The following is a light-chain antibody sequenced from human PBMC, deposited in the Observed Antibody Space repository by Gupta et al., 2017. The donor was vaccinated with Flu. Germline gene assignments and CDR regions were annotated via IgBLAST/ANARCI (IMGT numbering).Light chain of an antibody. J-gene: IGKJ1*01. Sequence: EIVMTQSPATLSVSPGERATLSCRASQSVSSNLAWYQQKPGQAPRLPIDGASTRATGIPARFSGRGSGTEFTLTISSLQSEDFAVYYCQQYNNWPPWTFGQGTKVEIK. CDR3: QQYNNWPPWT. V-gene: IGKV3-15*01. CDR2: GAS. CDR1: QSVSSN.